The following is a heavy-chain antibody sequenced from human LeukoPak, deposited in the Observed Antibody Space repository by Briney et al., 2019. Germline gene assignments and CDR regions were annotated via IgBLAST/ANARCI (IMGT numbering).Heavy chain of an antibody. J-gene: IGHJ5*02. V-gene: IGHV3-53*01. CDR1: GFTVSSNY. Sequence: GGSLRLSCAASGFTVSSNYMSWVRQAPGKGLEWVSVIYSGGSTYYADSVKGRFTISRDNSKNTLYLQMNSLRAEDTAVYYCARGSVDTAMATFESSLGNWFDPWGQGTLVTVSS. D-gene: IGHD5-18*01. CDR3: ARGSVDTAMATFESSLGNWFDP. CDR2: IYSGGST.